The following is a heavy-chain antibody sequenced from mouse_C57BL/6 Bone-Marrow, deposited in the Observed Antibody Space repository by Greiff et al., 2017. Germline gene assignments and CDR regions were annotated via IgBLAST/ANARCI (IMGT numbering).Heavy chain of an antibody. J-gene: IGHJ3*01. CDR2: IDPENGDT. V-gene: IGHV14-4*01. CDR3: TTDAAGGVAC. Sequence: EVQLQQSGAELVRPGASVKLSCTASGFNIKDDYMHWVKQRPEQGLEWIGWIDPENGDTEYASKFQGKATITADTSSNTAYLQLSSLTSEDSAVYYWTTDAAGGVACWGQGTLVTVSA. CDR1: GFNIKDDY.